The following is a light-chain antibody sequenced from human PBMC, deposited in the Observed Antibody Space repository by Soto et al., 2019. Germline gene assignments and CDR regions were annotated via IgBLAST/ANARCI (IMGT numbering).Light chain of an antibody. CDR3: CSYAGSSTYYV. CDR1: SSDVGSYNL. V-gene: IGLV2-23*02. Sequence: QSALTQPASVSGSPGQSLTISCTGTSSDVGSYNLVSWYQQRPGKAPKVMIYEVSKRPSGVSNRFSGSKSGNTASLTISGLQAEDEADYYSCSYAGSSTYYVFGTGTKLTVL. J-gene: IGLJ1*01. CDR2: EVS.